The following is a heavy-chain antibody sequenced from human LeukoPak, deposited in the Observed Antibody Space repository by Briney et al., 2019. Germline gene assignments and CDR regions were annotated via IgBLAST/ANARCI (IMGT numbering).Heavy chain of an antibody. CDR2: IVNSGDTK. Sequence: GGSLRLSCAASGFTFSEYHMSWIRQAPGKGLEWVSCIVNSGDTKYQADSVKGRFTISRDNAKNTLYLQMNSLRVEDTAVYYCARGLYSNLDWGQGTLVTVS. CDR1: GFTFSEYH. D-gene: IGHD4-4*01. V-gene: IGHV3-11*01. CDR3: ARGLYSNLD. J-gene: IGHJ4*02.